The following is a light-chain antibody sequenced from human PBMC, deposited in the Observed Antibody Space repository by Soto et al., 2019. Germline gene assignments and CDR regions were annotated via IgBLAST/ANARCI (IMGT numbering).Light chain of an antibody. CDR2: GAS. J-gene: IGKJ1*01. V-gene: IGKV3D-15*01. Sequence: EIVLTQSPATLSVSPGERVTLSCRASQSVDINLTWYQQKPGQAPRLLIYGASTRAIDMPGRFSGSGAGAEFTLTISSLQSEDSAVYYRQQYRGWPRTFGQGTKVEIK. CDR3: QQYRGWPRT. CDR1: QSVDIN.